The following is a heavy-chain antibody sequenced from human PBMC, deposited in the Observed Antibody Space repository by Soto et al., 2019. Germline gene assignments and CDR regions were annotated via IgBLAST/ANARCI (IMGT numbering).Heavy chain of an antibody. J-gene: IGHJ4*02. CDR3: GRQPRGPGYGERGLYFDY. CDR2: GYYSGST. D-gene: IGHD3-16*01. V-gene: IGHV4-39*01. CDR1: GGSTNSRSDY. Sequence: KTSETLCLTCTVSGGSTNSRSDYWGWIRQPPGKGLECIGSGYYSGSTYDDPSLQSRVTISVDTSRNQFSLKLISVIAADTAVYFCGRQPRGPGYGERGLYFDYWGQGTLVTVSS.